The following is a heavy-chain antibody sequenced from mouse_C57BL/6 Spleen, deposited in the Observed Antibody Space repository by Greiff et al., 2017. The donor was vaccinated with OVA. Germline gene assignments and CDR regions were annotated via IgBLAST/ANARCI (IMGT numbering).Heavy chain of an antibody. V-gene: IGHV1-18*01. CDR2: INPNNGGT. CDR3: ARSDYYGSSDYFDY. CDR1: GYTFTDYN. J-gene: IGHJ2*01. Sequence: EAQLQQSGPELVKPGASVKIPCKASGYTFTDYNMDWVKQSHGKSLEWIGDINPNNGGTIYNQKFKGKATLTVDKSSSTAYMELRSLTSEDTAVYYCARSDYYGSSDYFDYWGQGTTLTVSS. D-gene: IGHD1-1*01.